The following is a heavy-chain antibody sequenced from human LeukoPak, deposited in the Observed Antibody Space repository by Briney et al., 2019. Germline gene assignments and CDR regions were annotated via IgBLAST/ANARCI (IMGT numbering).Heavy chain of an antibody. J-gene: IGHJ4*02. Sequence: GSLRLSCAASGFTFSSYGMHWVRQAPGKGLEWVAVISYDGSNKYYADSVKGRFTISRDNSKNTLYLQMNSLRAEDTAVYYCAADYVWGSYRLYWGQGTLVTVSS. CDR3: AADYVWGSYRLY. D-gene: IGHD3-16*02. V-gene: IGHV3-30*03. CDR2: ISYDGSNK. CDR1: GFTFSSYG.